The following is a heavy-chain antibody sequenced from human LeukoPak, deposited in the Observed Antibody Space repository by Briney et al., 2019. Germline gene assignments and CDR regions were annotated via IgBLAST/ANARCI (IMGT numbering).Heavy chain of an antibody. CDR1: GFTFSSYE. J-gene: IGHJ6*03. D-gene: IGHD3-16*01. CDR2: IKKDGSEK. Sequence: PGGSLRLSCAASGFTFSSYEMNWVRQAPGKGLEWVANIKKDGSEKYYVDSVKGRFTTSRDNAKNSLYLQMNSLRAEDMALYYCAKGGGGRLIYYYYMDVWGKGTTVTVSS. V-gene: IGHV3-7*03. CDR3: AKGGGGRLIYYYYMDV.